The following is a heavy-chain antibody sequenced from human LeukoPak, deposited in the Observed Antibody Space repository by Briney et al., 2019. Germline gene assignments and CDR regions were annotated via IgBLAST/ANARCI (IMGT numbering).Heavy chain of an antibody. V-gene: IGHV5-51*01. Sequence: GESLKISCKGSGYSFTTYWIGWVRQMPGKGLEWMGIINPGDSDTRYSPSFQGQVTISADKSISTAYLQWSSLQASATAIYYCARQGWSYVSLDYWGQGTLVTVSS. D-gene: IGHD1-26*01. CDR3: ARQGWSYVSLDY. CDR1: GYSFTTYW. J-gene: IGHJ4*02. CDR2: INPGDSDT.